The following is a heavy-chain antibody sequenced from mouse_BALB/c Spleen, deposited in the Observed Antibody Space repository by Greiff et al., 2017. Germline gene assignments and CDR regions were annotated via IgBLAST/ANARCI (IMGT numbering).Heavy chain of an antibody. D-gene: IGHD2-14*01. Sequence: VKVVESGPDLVAPSQSLSITCTVSGFSLTSYGVHWVRQPPGKGLEWLVVIWSDGSTTYNSALKSRLSISKDNSKSQVFLKMNSLQTDDTAMYYCARQDRYDAWFAYWGQGTLVTVSA. CDR2: IWSDGST. J-gene: IGHJ3*01. V-gene: IGHV2-6-2*01. CDR3: ARQDRYDAWFAY. CDR1: GFSLTSYG.